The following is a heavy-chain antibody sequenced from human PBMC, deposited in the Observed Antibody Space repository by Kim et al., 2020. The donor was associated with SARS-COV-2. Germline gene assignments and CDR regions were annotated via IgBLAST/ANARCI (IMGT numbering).Heavy chain of an antibody. Sequence: GGSLRLSCAASGFTFSNYAMTWVRQAPGKGLEWVAAIVDDGGRTFYADSVKGRFTISRDNSKSTLYLQMNRLRADDTAVYYCAKDKSGTYPNWFDPWGQGTLVSVSS. CDR1: GFTFSNYA. CDR2: IVDDGGRT. CDR3: AKDKSGTYPNWFDP. V-gene: IGHV3-23*01. J-gene: IGHJ5*02. D-gene: IGHD3-16*02.